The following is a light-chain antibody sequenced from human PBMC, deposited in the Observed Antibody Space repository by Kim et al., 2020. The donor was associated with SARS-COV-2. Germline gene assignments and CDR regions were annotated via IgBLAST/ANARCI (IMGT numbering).Light chain of an antibody. CDR3: QQYGSSPWT. CDR1: QSVRNNY. V-gene: IGKV3-20*01. Sequence: SPGERATLSCGASQSVRNNYLAWYQQKPGQPPRLLIYAASNRAIGIPDRFTSSGSGTDFTLSISNLEPEDSAVYYCQQYGSSPWTFGLGTKVDIK. CDR2: AAS. J-gene: IGKJ1*01.